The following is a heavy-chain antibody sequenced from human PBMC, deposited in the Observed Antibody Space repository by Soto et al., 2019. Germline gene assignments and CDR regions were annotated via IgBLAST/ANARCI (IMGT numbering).Heavy chain of an antibody. Sequence: QVQLQESGPGLVRPSETLSLTCNVSGVSVTSPSYYWSWIRQPPGKGLEWFGYIHYSGNTDYNPALKSXXXXXFDTSKNXFSLXXRSVTASDXXXXXXXXXXSGSSCFSXXXXXXXWG. CDR2: IHYSGNT. CDR3: XXXXSGSSCFSXXXXXXX. J-gene: IGHJ1*01. V-gene: IGHV4-61*01. CDR1: GVSVTSPSYY. D-gene: IGHD2-15*01.